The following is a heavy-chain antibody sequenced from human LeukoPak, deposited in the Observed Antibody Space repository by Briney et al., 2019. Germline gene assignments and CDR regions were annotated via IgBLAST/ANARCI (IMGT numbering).Heavy chain of an antibody. CDR1: GFTVGTNC. CDR3: TRAYYDFWSGSLYLDY. CDR2: IRSKAYGGTT. J-gene: IGHJ4*02. Sequence: GGSLRLSCAASGFTVGTNCMNWVRQAPGKGLEWVGFIRSKAYGGTTEYAASVKGRFTISRDDSKSIAYLQMNSLKTEDTAVYYCTRAYYDFWSGSLYLDYWGQGTLVTVSS. V-gene: IGHV3-49*04. D-gene: IGHD3-3*01.